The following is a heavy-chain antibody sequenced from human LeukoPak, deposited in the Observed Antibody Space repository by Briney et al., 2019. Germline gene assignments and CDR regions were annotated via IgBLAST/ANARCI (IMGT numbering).Heavy chain of an antibody. V-gene: IGHV4-31*03. CDR2: IYYSGST. Sequence: PSQTLSLTCTVSGGSISSGGYYWSWIRQHPGKGLEWIGYIYYSGSTYYNPSLKSRVTISVDTSKNQFSLKLSSVTAADTAVYYCARDASPYGDYGLDYWGQGTLVTVSS. D-gene: IGHD4-17*01. J-gene: IGHJ4*02. CDR3: ARDASPYGDYGLDY. CDR1: GGSISSGGYY.